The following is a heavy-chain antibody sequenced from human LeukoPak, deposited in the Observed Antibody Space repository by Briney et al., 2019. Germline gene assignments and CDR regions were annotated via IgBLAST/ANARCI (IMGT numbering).Heavy chain of an antibody. V-gene: IGHV3-7*01. D-gene: IGHD3-10*01. Sequence: GGSLRLSCAASGFTFSSYWMTWVRQAPGKGLEWVANINQDGSEEYYMDSVKGRFTISRDNAESSLYLQMNSLRDEDTVVYYCARDLYGSASYGMDVWGQGTTVTVSS. J-gene: IGHJ6*02. CDR1: GFTFSSYW. CDR3: ARDLYGSASYGMDV. CDR2: INQDGSEE.